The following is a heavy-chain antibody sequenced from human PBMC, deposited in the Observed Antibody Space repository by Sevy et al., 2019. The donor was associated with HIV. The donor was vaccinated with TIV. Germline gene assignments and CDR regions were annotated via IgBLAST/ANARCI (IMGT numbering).Heavy chain of an antibody. CDR2: IWYDGSDT. J-gene: IGHJ6*02. D-gene: IGHD4-4*01. Sequence: GGSVRLSCAASGFIFSNHGMHWVRQAPGKGLEWVARIWYDGSDTYYGESVKGRFTISRDNSKNTVDLQMNSLRVEDTAVYYCARDVDSNYDGIDAWGQGTTVTVSS. CDR1: GFIFSNHG. V-gene: IGHV3-33*01. CDR3: ARDVDSNYDGIDA.